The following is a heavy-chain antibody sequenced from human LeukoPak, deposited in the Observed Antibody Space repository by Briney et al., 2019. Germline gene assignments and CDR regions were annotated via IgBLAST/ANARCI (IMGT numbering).Heavy chain of an antibody. CDR1: GYSISSGYY. CDR2: IYYSGST. CDR3: ARYSSRRVYYFDY. D-gene: IGHD6-13*01. Sequence: SETLSLTCTVSGYSISSGYYWSWIRQPPGKGLEWIGYIYYSGSTNYNPSLKSRVTISVDTSKNQFSLKLSSVTAADTAVYYCARYSSRRVYYFDYWGQGTLVTVSS. J-gene: IGHJ4*02. V-gene: IGHV4-61*01.